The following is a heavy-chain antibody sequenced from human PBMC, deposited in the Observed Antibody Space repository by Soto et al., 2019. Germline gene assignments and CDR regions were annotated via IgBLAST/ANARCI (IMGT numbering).Heavy chain of an antibody. CDR2: ISGSGGST. V-gene: IGHV3-23*01. CDR1: GFTFSSYA. CDR3: ARDHAEYSSWGYYYYYGMDV. J-gene: IGHJ6*02. D-gene: IGHD6-6*01. Sequence: GGSLRLSCAASGFTFSSYAMSWVRQAPGKGLEWVSAISGSGGSTYYADSVKGRFTISRDNSKNTLYLQMNSLRAEDTAVYYCARDHAEYSSWGYYYYYGMDVWGQGTTVTVSS.